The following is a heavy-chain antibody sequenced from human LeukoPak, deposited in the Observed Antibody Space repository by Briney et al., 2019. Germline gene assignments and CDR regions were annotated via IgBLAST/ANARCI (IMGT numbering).Heavy chain of an antibody. V-gene: IGHV3-74*01. CDR3: APSIAAAGYFDY. CDR1: GLTFTSYW. CDR2: INSDGSST. Sequence: GGSLRLSCAASGLTFTSYWMHWVRQAPGKGLGWVSRINSDGSSTSYADSVKGRFTISRDNAKNTLYLQMNSLRAEDTAVYYCAPSIAAAGYFDYWGQGTLVTVSS. J-gene: IGHJ4*02. D-gene: IGHD6-13*01.